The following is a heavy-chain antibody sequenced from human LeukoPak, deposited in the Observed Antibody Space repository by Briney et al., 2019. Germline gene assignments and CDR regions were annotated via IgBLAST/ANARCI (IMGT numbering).Heavy chain of an antibody. Sequence: ASVKVPCKASGGTFSSYAISWVRQAPGQGLEWMGGIVPIFGTANYAQKFQGRDTITADESTSTAYMELSSLRSEDTAVYYCASLEYSSSSEDYWGQGTLVTVSS. CDR1: GGTFSSYA. CDR3: ASLEYSSSSEDY. J-gene: IGHJ4*02. CDR2: IVPIFGTA. V-gene: IGHV1-69*13. D-gene: IGHD6-6*01.